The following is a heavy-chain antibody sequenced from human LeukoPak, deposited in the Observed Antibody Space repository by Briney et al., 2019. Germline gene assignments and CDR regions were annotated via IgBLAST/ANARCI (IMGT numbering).Heavy chain of an antibody. V-gene: IGHV3-7*01. Sequence: PGGSLRLSCAASGFTFSSYWMSWVRQAPGKGLEWVANIKQDGSEKYYVDSVKGRFTNSRDNAKNSLYLQMNSLRAEDTAVYYCARDTAGGYYYDSSGYYYAPDYFDYWGQGTLVTVSS. CDR1: GFTFSSYW. CDR2: IKQDGSEK. CDR3: ARDTAGGYYYDSSGYYYAPDYFDY. J-gene: IGHJ4*02. D-gene: IGHD3-22*01.